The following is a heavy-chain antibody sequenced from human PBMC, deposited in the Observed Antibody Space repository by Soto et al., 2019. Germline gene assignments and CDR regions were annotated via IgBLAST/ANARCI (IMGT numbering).Heavy chain of an antibody. V-gene: IGHV4-4*02. J-gene: IGHJ6*02. CDR3: ARDLDSGLTPFLRELYYGMDV. D-gene: IGHD1-26*01. Sequence: SETLSLTCAVSGGSISSSNWWSWVRQPPGKGLEWIGEIYHSGSTNYNPSLKSRVTISVDKSKNQFSLKLSSVTAADTAVYYCARDLDSGLTPFLRELYYGMDVWGQGTTVTVSS. CDR1: GGSISSSNW. CDR2: IYHSGST.